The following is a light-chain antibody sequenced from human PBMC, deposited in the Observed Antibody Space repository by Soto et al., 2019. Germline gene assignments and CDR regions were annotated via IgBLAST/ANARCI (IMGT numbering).Light chain of an antibody. CDR3: QQYGSSRT. CDR1: QSVSSSY. J-gene: IGKJ1*01. CDR2: GAS. Sequence: EIVLTQSPGTLSLSPGERATLSCRASQSVSSSYLAWYQQKPGQAPRLLIYGASSRATGIPDRFSGSGSGTDFTLTSSRLEPEDFAVYYGQQYGSSRTFDQGTKVEIK. V-gene: IGKV3-20*01.